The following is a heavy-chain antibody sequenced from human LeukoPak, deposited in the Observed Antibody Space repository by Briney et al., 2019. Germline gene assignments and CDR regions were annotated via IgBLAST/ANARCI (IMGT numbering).Heavy chain of an antibody. J-gene: IGHJ6*02. D-gene: IGHD3-3*01. CDR2: ISYDGSNK. Sequence: GGSLRLSCAASGFTFSSYAMHWVRQAPGKGLEWVAVISYDGSNKYYADSVKGRFTISRDNSKNTLYLQMNSLRAEDTAVYYCARAAYYDFWSGYYPDYYYYGMDVWGQGTTVTVSS. V-gene: IGHV3-30-3*01. CDR1: GFTFSSYA. CDR3: ARAAYYDFWSGYYPDYYYYGMDV.